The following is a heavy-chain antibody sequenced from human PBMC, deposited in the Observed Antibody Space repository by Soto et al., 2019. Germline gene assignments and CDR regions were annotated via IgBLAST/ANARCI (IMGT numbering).Heavy chain of an antibody. V-gene: IGHV3-21*01. CDR2: ISSSSSYI. CDR3: ARDPAPAGGYYYYYYMDV. Sequence: EVQLVESGGGLVKPGGSLRLSCAASGFTFSSYSMNWVRQAPGKGLEWVSSISSSSSYIYYADSVKGRFTISRDNAKNSLYLQMNSPRAEDTAVYYCARDPAPAGGYYYYYYMDVWGKGTTVTVSS. J-gene: IGHJ6*03. CDR1: GFTFSSYS. D-gene: IGHD2-15*01.